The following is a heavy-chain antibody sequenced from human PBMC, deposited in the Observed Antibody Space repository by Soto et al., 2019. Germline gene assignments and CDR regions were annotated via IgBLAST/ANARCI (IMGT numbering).Heavy chain of an antibody. CDR3: ARFIVVVPAATKTFWFDP. J-gene: IGHJ5*02. CDR1: GGSFSGYY. Sequence: QVQLQQWGAGLLKPSETLSLTCAVYGGSFSGYYWSWIRQPPGKGLEWIGEINHSGSTNYNPSLKSRFTISVDTSKNQFSLKLSSVTAADTAVYYCARFIVVVPAATKTFWFDPWGQGTLVTVSS. V-gene: IGHV4-34*01. CDR2: INHSGST. D-gene: IGHD2-2*01.